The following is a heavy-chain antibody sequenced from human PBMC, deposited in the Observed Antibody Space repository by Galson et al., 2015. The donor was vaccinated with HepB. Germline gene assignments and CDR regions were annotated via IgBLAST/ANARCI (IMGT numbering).Heavy chain of an antibody. CDR3: ALGAMVRGVTTTYFDN. J-gene: IGHJ4*02. CDR2: IIANGGTT. CDR1: GFTFNSYT. Sequence: SLRLSCAASGFTFNSYTMHWVRQPPGSGLEYVSAIIANGGTTYYANSVKGRFIISRDNSKNTVYLQMGSLRAEDMAVYYCALGAMVRGVTTTYFDNWGQGTLVTVSS. V-gene: IGHV3-64*01. D-gene: IGHD3-10*01.